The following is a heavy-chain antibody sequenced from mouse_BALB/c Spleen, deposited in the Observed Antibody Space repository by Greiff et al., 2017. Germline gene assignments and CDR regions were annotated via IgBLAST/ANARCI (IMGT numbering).Heavy chain of an antibody. D-gene: IGHD5-1*01. CDR3: ARVPYYYAMDY. V-gene: IGHV5-12-2*01. J-gene: IGHJ4*01. CDR2: ISNGGGST. CDR1: GFTFSSYT. Sequence: EVQRVESGGGLVQPGGSLKLSCAASGFTFSSYTMSWVRQTPEKRLEWVAYISNGGGSTYYPDTVKGRFTISRDNAKNTLYLQMSSLKSEDTAMYYCARVPYYYAMDYWGQGTSVTVSA.